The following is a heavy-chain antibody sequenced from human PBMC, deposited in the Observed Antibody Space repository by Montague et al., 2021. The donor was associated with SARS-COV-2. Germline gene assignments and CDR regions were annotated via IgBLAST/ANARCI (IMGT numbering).Heavy chain of an antibody. J-gene: IGHJ6*02. CDR1: GGSTSSSSYS. Sequence: SETLSLTCTVYGGSTSSSSYSWSWLCQPPGKGLEGIGCICYIACTCYYPSLRSPVTISIYTSKNQFSLKLISVTAADTSVYSCARDQGNNWNYYYYYGMDVWGQGTTVTVSS. CDR2: ICYIACT. D-gene: IGHD1-20*01. CDR3: ARDQGNNWNYYYYYGMDV. V-gene: IGHV4-39*07.